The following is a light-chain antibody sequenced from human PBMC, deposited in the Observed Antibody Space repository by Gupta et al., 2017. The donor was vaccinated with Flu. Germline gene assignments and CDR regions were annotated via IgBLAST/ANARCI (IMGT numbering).Light chain of an antibody. CDR1: SSNIGRNA. Sequence: SSSNIGRNAVNWYQQVTGKAPRLVIYYDDLLPSGVSDRFSGSKSGTSASLAINGLQSDDEADYYCAVWDDSLNGPLFGGGTKLTVL. V-gene: IGLV1-36*01. CDR3: AVWDDSLNGPL. J-gene: IGLJ3*02. CDR2: YDD.